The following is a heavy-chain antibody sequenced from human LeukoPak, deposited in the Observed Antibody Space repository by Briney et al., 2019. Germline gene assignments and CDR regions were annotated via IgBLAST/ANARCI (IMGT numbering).Heavy chain of an antibody. V-gene: IGHV1-2*02. CDR1: GYTFTGYY. J-gene: IGHJ4*02. CDR2: INPNGGGR. Sequence: GSSVKFSCKASGYTFTGYYLHWVRQAPGQGLEWMGWINPNGGGREYAQKFQGRVNMTRDTAISTAYMELSSLTFDDTAIYYCARVGYFYGSGSQTGGYLDYWGQGTLVTVSS. CDR3: ARVGYFYGSGSQTGGYLDY. D-gene: IGHD3-10*01.